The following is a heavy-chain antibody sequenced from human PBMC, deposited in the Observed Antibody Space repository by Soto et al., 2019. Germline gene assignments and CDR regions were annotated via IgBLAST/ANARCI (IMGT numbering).Heavy chain of an antibody. CDR3: ARVRGRLLRFDP. V-gene: IGHV4-30-4*01. CDR2: IYYSGST. CDR1: GGSISSGGYY. J-gene: IGHJ5*02. D-gene: IGHD2-15*01. Sequence: PSETLSLTCAVSGGSISSGGYYWSWIRQPPGKGLEWIGYIYYSGSTNYNPSLKSRVTISVDTSKNQFSLKLSSVTAADTAVYYCARVRGRLLRFDPWGQGTLVTVS.